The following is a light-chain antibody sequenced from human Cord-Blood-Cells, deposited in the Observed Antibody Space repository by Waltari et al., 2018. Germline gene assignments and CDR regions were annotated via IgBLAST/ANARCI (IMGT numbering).Light chain of an antibody. CDR1: NLGDKY. J-gene: IGLJ2*01. CDR3: QAWDSSTVV. CDR2: QDT. Sequence: SYELPQPPPVSVSPGQPANITCSGANLGDKYACWYQQKPGQSPVLVIYQDTKRPSGIPERFSGSNSGNTATLTISGTQAMDEADYYCQAWDSSTVVFGGGTKLTVL. V-gene: IGLV3-1*01.